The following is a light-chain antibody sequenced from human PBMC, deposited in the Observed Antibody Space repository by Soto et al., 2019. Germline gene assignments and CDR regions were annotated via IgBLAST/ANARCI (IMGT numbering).Light chain of an antibody. Sequence: DIELTQSPSTLSASLGDRVTITCRANQAIGVTLAWFQHQPGKVSKLLIYAASALQSGVPPRFSGSGSWTDFTFTISSLQPESSAHYYYQKYYSSPLTFGGGTKVEIK. CDR2: AAS. V-gene: IGKV1-27*01. J-gene: IGKJ4*01. CDR1: QAIGVT. CDR3: QKYYSSPLT.